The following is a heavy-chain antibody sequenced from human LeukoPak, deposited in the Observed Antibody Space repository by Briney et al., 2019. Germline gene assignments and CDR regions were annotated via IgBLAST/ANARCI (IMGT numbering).Heavy chain of an antibody. J-gene: IGHJ4*02. CDR2: INPNSGGT. D-gene: IGHD4-23*01. Sequence: GASVTVSCRASGCTFTGYYMHWVRQAPGQGLEWMGWINPNSGGTYYAQKFQGRVTMTSDTSISTAYMELSRLRSDNTAVYYCARDLYGGTSATFDYWGQGTLVTVSS. V-gene: IGHV1-2*02. CDR1: GCTFTGYY. CDR3: ARDLYGGTSATFDY.